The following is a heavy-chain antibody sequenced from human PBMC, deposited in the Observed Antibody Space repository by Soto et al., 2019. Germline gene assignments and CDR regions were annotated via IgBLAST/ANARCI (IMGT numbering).Heavy chain of an antibody. CDR2: IRNKANNYAT. CDR1: GFSFSGAA. J-gene: IGHJ4*02. V-gene: IGHV3-73*01. Sequence: GGSLRLSCAASGFSFSGAAVHWVRQASGKGLEWVGRIRNKANNYATAYAESVKGRFTISRDDSESTAYLHMRSLKAEETAVYFCSALDYSGSTPFDNWGQGVLVTVSS. CDR3: SALDYSGSTPFDN. D-gene: IGHD5-12*01.